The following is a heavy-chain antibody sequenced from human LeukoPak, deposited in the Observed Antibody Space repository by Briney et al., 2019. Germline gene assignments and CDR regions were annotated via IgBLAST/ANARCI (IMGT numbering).Heavy chain of an antibody. CDR2: IRYDGSNK. CDR3: AKDRIAAAGSEYFQH. CDR1: GFTFSSYG. Sequence: QPGGSLRLSCAASGFTFSSYGMHWVRQAPGKGLEWVAFIRYDGSNKYYADSVKGRFTISRDNPKNTLYLQMNSLRAEDTAVYYCAKDRIAAAGSEYFQHWGQGTLVTVSS. D-gene: IGHD6-13*01. V-gene: IGHV3-30*02. J-gene: IGHJ1*01.